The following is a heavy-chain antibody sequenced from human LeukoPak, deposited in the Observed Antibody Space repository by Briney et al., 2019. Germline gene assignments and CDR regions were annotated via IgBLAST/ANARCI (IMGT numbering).Heavy chain of an antibody. CDR1: GFTFSTYW. CDR2: MKRDGSEV. V-gene: IGHV3-7*01. CDR3: ARYTEYYFDY. J-gene: IGHJ4*02. Sequence: GSLRLSCAASGFTFSTYWMTWVRQAPGKGLEWVANMKRDGSEVYYANSVKGHFTISRDNAKNSLYLQMNSLRAEDTAVYYCARYTEYYFDYWGQGTLVTVSS. D-gene: IGHD2-2*02.